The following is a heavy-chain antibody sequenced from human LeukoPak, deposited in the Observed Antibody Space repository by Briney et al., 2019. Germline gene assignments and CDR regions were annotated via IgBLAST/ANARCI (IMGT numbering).Heavy chain of an antibody. Sequence: GASVKVSCKASGGSFCDYALNWVRQAPGQGLEWMGVFIPILGTANSTQKFQGRVTITADISTNTAYMELSSLRSEDTAVYFCAAIPVFGVVLHQEPVWGKGTTVTISS. CDR3: AAIPVFGVVLHQEPV. V-gene: IGHV1-69*10. J-gene: IGHJ6*04. CDR1: GGSFCDYA. CDR2: FIPILGTA. D-gene: IGHD3-3*01.